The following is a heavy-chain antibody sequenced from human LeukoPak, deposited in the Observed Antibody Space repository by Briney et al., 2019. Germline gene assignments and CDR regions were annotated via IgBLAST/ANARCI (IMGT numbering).Heavy chain of an antibody. Sequence: GGSLRLSCAASGFTFSRFGMHWVRQAPGKGLEWVAVISDDGSNKYYADSVKGRFTISRDNSKNTLYLQMNSLRAEDTAVYYCVRVTGYYYGMDVWGQGTTVTVSS. CDR3: VRVTGYYYGMDV. J-gene: IGHJ6*02. CDR2: ISDDGSNK. V-gene: IGHV3-30*03. CDR1: GFTFSRFG. D-gene: IGHD3-16*01.